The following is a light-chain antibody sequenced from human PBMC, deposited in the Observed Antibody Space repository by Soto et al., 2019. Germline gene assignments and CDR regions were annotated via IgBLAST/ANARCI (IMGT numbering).Light chain of an antibody. V-gene: IGKV3-15*01. CDR2: DAS. Sequence: EIVITQSPVTLSVSQVERATLSCRFSQTIRSDVAWYQQKPGQAPRLLISDASTRATGIPARFSGSGSGTEFTLTISSLQSEDFAVYYCQQYNNWPPITVGQGTRLEI. CDR3: QQYNNWPPIT. CDR1: QTIRSD. J-gene: IGKJ5*01.